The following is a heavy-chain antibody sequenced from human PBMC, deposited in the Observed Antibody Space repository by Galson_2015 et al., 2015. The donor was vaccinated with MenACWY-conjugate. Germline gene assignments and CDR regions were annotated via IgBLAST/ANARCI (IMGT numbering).Heavy chain of an antibody. CDR2: IKEDGSET. CDR1: GFTFSHYW. D-gene: IGHD3-16*01. J-gene: IGHJ4*02. V-gene: IGHV3-7*03. CDR3: VQLITLDF. Sequence: SLRLSCAASGFTFSHYWMNWVRQVPGKGLERVASIKEDGSETYYVDSVGGRFTVSRDNAQDSLYLQMNSLRAEDTAVYYCVQLITLDFWGQGTLVTVSS.